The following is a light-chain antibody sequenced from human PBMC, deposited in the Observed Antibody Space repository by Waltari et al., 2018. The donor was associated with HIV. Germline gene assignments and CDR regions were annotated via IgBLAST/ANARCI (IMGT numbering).Light chain of an antibody. CDR1: RSISTN. V-gene: IGKV1-39*01. Sequence: DIQMTQSPSSLSASVGDRVTITCRANRSISTNLNWYQQQPGKAPKLLIYSASSLQSGVPSRFSGSGSCIDFTLTISSLQPEDFATYYCQQSYGTPLTFGGGTKVEIK. CDR3: QQSYGTPLT. CDR2: SAS. J-gene: IGKJ4*01.